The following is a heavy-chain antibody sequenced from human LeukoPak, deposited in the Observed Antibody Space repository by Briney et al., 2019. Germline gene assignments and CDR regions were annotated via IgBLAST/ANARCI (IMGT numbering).Heavy chain of an antibody. D-gene: IGHD5-24*01. CDR2: ISWNSGSI. CDR3: AKSSMATMRAFDY. CDR1: GFTFDDHA. V-gene: IGHV3-9*01. Sequence: QPGRSLRLSCAASGFTFDDHAMPWVRQAPGKGLEWVSGISWNSGSIGYADSVKGRFTISRENAKNSLDLQMNSLRAEDTALYYCAKSSMATMRAFDYWGQGTLVTVSS. J-gene: IGHJ4*02.